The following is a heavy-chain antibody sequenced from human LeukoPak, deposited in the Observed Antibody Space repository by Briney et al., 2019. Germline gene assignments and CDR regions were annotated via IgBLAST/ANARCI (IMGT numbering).Heavy chain of an antibody. V-gene: IGHV4-4*07. Sequence: SETLSLTCSVSGGSISSYYWSWIRQAAGKGLEWIGRIHTSGSTNYNPSLKSRVTISVDTSKNQFSLKLSSVTAADTAVYYCAGGYYTGAFDYWGQGTLVTVSS. CDR3: AGGYYTGAFDY. CDR1: GGSISSYY. CDR2: IHTSGST. J-gene: IGHJ4*02. D-gene: IGHD3-3*01.